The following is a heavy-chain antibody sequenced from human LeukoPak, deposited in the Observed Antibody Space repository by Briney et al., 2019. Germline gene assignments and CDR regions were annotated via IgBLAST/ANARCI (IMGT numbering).Heavy chain of an antibody. CDR3: ARAPRRGYSYGRNDAFDI. Sequence: GASVKVSCKGSGGTVSSYGSSWVRQAPGQGREGGGGSIAIFGTAHSAHMFQGTLTITPHESTSTAYMELSRLRSEDTAVYYCARAPRRGYSYGRNDAFDIWGQGTMVTVSS. CDR1: GGTVSSYG. V-gene: IGHV1-69*13. D-gene: IGHD5-18*01. J-gene: IGHJ3*02. CDR2: SIAIFGTA.